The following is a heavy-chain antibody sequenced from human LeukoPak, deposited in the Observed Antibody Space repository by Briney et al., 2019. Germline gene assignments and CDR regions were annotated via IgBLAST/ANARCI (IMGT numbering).Heavy chain of an antibody. J-gene: IGHJ4*02. CDR1: GFTFSYAW. D-gene: IGHD1-14*01. V-gene: IGHV3-15*01. CDR2: IKSKADGGTT. CDR3: SEVDY. Sequence: PGGSRRLSCAASGFTFSYAWMTWVRQAPGKGLEWFGRIKSKADGGTTDYAAPVKGRFTISRDDSKNTLYLQMNSLKTEDTAVYYCSEVDYWGQGTLVTVSS.